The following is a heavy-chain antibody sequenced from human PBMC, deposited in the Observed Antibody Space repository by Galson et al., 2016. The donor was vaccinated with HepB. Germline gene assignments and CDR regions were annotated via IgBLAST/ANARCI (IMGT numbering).Heavy chain of an antibody. J-gene: IGHJ2*01. CDR3: AKELDGEVAGPFDL. Sequence: SLRLSCAASGFTFDDYALHWVRQAPGKGLEWVAVISWNSDYLVYADSVKGRFIISRDNARDSLFLQMNSLRPEDTASYYCAKELDGEVAGPFDLWGRGTLVTVSS. V-gene: IGHV3-9*01. CDR1: GFTFDDYA. D-gene: IGHD6-19*01. CDR2: ISWNSDYL.